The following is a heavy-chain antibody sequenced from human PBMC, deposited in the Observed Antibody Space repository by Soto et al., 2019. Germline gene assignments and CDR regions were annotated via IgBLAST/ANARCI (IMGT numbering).Heavy chain of an antibody. Sequence: SETLSLTCTVSGGSISSYYWSWIRQPPGKGLEWIGYIYYSGSTNYNPSLKSRVTISVDASKNQFSLKLSSVTAADTAVYYCASIAFGYYGMDVWGQGTTVTVSS. CDR3: ASIAFGYYGMDV. J-gene: IGHJ6*02. CDR1: GGSISSYY. CDR2: IYYSGST. V-gene: IGHV4-59*01. D-gene: IGHD3-10*01.